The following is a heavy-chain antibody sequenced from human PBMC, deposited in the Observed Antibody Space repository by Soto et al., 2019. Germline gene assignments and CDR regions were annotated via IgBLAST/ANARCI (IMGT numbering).Heavy chain of an antibody. Sequence: QVQLVQSGAEVKKPGASVKVSCKASGCPFTTYDISWVRQAAGQGLEWMGWINLNSGHTDYAQRFQGRVTMTRNTSLSTAYMELTSLSSEDTAVYYCARGRGWRDYWGQGTLVTVSS. D-gene: IGHD6-19*01. CDR3: ARGRGWRDY. V-gene: IGHV1-8*01. J-gene: IGHJ4*02. CDR1: GCPFTTYD. CDR2: INLNSGHT.